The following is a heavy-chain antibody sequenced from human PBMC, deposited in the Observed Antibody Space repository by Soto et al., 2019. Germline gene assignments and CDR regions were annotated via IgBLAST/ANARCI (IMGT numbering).Heavy chain of an antibody. Sequence: SETLSLTCTVSGGSISSGDYYWSWIRQPPGKGLEWIGYIYYSGSTYYNPSLKSRVTISVDTSKNQFSLKLSSVTAADTAVYYCARAEYSYGYPFDHWGQGTLVTVSS. CDR2: IYYSGST. J-gene: IGHJ4*02. V-gene: IGHV4-30-4*01. CDR3: ARAEYSYGYPFDH. CDR1: GGSISSGDYY. D-gene: IGHD5-18*01.